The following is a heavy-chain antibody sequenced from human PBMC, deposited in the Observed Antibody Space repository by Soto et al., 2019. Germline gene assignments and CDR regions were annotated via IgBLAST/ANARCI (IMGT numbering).Heavy chain of an antibody. CDR3: ARDFRSTSC. CDR2: INAGNGNT. D-gene: IGHD2-2*01. J-gene: IGHJ4*02. Sequence: ASVKVSCKASGGTFSSYTISWVRQAPGQRLEWMGWINAGNGNTKYSQKFQGRVTITRDTSASTAYMELSSLRSEDTAVYYCARDFRSTSCWGQGTLVTVSS. V-gene: IGHV1-3*01. CDR1: GGTFSSYT.